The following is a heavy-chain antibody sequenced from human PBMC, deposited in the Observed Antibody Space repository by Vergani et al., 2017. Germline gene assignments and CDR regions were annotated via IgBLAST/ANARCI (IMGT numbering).Heavy chain of an antibody. CDR1: GGSISSGGYY. V-gene: IGHV4-31*03. CDR2: IYYSGST. CDR3: AGLQYDFWSGYYTGIGWFDP. D-gene: IGHD3-3*01. J-gene: IGHJ5*02. Sequence: QVQLQESGPGLVKPSQTLSLTCTVSGGSISSGGYYWSWIRQHPGKGLEWIGYIYYSGSTYYNPSPKSRVTISVDTSKNQYYLKLSSVTAADTAVYYCAGLQYDFWSGYYTGIGWFDPWGQGTLVTVSS.